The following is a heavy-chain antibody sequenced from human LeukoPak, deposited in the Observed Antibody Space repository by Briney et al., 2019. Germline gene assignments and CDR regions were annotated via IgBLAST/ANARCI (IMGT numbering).Heavy chain of an antibody. CDR3: ARDSPDSSSFAYDY. D-gene: IGHD6-13*01. CDR1: GFTFSSYW. V-gene: IGHV3-7*01. Sequence: GGSLRLSCAASGFTFSSYWMSWVRQAPGKGLEWVANIKLDGSEKYYVDSVKGRFTISRDNAKNSLYLQMWSLRAEDTAMYYWARDSPDSSSFAYDYWGQGTLVTVSS. J-gene: IGHJ4*02. CDR2: IKLDGSEK.